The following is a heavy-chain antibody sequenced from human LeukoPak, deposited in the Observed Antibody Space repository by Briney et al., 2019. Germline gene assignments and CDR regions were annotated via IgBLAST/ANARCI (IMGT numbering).Heavy chain of an antibody. J-gene: IGHJ4*02. CDR3: AREEMATVTIDY. Sequence: GALRLSCAASGFTFSSYAMHWVRQAPGKGLEWVAVISYDGSNKYYADSVKGQFTISRDNSKNTMYLQMNSLRGEGTAVYYCAREEMATVTIDYWGQGTLVIVSS. CDR2: ISYDGSNK. D-gene: IGHD5-24*01. CDR1: GFTFSSYA. V-gene: IGHV3-30-3*01.